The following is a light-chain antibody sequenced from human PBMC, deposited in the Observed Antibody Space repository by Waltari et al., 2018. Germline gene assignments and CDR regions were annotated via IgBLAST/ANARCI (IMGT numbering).Light chain of an antibody. Sequence: IQLTQSPSSLSASVGDRVTITCRASQGINNYLAWYQQKPGKAPKLLIYAASTLQSGVPSRVSGSGSGTDCTLTISSLQPEDFASYYCQQLNSYQWTFGQGTKVEVK. CDR1: QGINNY. CDR3: QQLNSYQWT. V-gene: IGKV1-9*01. J-gene: IGKJ1*01. CDR2: AAS.